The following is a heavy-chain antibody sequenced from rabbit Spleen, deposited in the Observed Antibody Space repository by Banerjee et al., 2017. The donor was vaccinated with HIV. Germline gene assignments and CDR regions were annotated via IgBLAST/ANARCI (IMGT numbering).Heavy chain of an antibody. D-gene: IGHD8-1*01. V-gene: IGHV1S40*01. CDR3: ARDLVAVISWNFNL. CDR2: IYAGVSGIT. CDR1: GFSSSSSDY. Sequence: QSMEESGGDQVKPGTSLTLTCTASGFSSSSSDYMCWVRQATGKGLEWIACIYAGVSGITYYACWEKGRFTISKTSSTTVPLQMTSLTAADTATYFCARDLVAVISWNFNLWGQGTLVTVS. J-gene: IGHJ4*01.